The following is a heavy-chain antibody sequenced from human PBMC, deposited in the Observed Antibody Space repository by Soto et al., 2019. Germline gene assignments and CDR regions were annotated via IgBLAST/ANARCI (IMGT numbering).Heavy chain of an antibody. CDR1: GYTFSHYA. CDR3: ARENPPAAGSYYDY. Sequence: GASVKVSSQASGYTFSHYALHSVRQAPGQRLEWMGWIHNGDGNTDYSQHIQGRVTSASDTSASTTYMEPSGLCSDDTAVYYCARENPPAAGSYYDYWGQGTQVTVSS. J-gene: IGHJ4*02. D-gene: IGHD6-13*01. V-gene: IGHV1-3*04. CDR2: IHNGDGNT.